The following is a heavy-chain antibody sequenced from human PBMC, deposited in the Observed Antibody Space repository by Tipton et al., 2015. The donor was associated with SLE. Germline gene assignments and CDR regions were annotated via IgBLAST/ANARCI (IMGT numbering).Heavy chain of an antibody. Sequence: LSLTCTVSGGSISSYYWSWIPQPPGTGLEWIGYISYSGRPNYNPSLKSRVPISVDSSNNPFSLKQSSVTAADTAVYYCAAQGYYGSGGGFLDYWGQGTLVTVSS. CDR3: AAQGYYGSGGGFLDY. CDR2: ISYSGRP. CDR1: GGSISSYY. D-gene: IGHD3-10*01. J-gene: IGHJ4*02. V-gene: IGHV4-59*08.